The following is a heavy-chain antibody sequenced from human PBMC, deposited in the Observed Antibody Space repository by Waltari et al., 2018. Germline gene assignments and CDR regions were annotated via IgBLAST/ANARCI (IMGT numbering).Heavy chain of an antibody. D-gene: IGHD1-7*01. CDR1: GGSFSGYY. V-gene: IGHV4-34*01. J-gene: IGHJ4*02. CDR3: ARNWNLHY. Sequence: QVQLQQWGAGLLKPSETLSLTCAVYGGSFSGYYWSWIRQPPGKGLEWIGEINHSGRTNYTPSLKSRVTISVETSKNQFYLKLSSVTAADTAVYYCARNWNLHYWGKGTLVTVSS. CDR2: INHSGRT.